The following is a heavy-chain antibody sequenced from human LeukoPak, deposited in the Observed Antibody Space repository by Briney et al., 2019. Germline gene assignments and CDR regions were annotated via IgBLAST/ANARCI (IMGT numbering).Heavy chain of an antibody. CDR3: ASTYYYGSGSYYNSDY. Sequence: GGSLRLSCAASGFTFSSYSMNWVRQAPGKGLEWVSSISSSSSYIYYADSVKGRFTISRDNAKNSLYLQMNSLRAEDTAVYYCASTYYYGSGSYYNSDYWGQGTLVTVSS. CDR1: GFTFSSYS. CDR2: ISSSSSYI. J-gene: IGHJ4*02. D-gene: IGHD3-10*01. V-gene: IGHV3-21*01.